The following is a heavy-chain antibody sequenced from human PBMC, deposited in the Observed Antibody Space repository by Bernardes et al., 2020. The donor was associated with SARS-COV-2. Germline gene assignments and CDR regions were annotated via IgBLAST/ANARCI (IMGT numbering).Heavy chain of an antibody. V-gene: IGHV3-21*06. J-gene: IGHJ4*02. D-gene: IGHD1-26*01. CDR2: ISSSANYK. Sequence: GGSLRLSCSASGFTFSSYTMNWVRQAPGKGLEWVSSISSSANYKYYADSVKGRFAISRDNAKNSLFLEMNNLRVEDTAMYYCARDLYSENFPDYWGQGTLVTVSS. CDR3: ARDLYSENFPDY. CDR1: GFTFSSYT.